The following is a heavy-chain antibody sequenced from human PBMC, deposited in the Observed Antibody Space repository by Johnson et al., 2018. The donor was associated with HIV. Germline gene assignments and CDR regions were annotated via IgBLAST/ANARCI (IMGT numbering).Heavy chain of an antibody. CDR2: IKQDGSEK. Sequence: EKLVESGGGLVQPGGSLRLSCAASGFTFSSYWMSWVRQAPGKGLEWVANIKQDGSEKYYVDSVKGRFTISRDNAKNSLYLQMNSLRAEDTAVYYCARLGIAAARGAFDIWGQGTMVTVSS. V-gene: IGHV3-7*01. D-gene: IGHD6-13*01. CDR3: ARLGIAAARGAFDI. J-gene: IGHJ3*02. CDR1: GFTFSSYW.